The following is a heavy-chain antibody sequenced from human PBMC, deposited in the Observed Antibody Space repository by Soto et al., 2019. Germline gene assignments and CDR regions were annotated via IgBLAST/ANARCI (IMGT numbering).Heavy chain of an antibody. CDR3: ARVGSSWTDDY. D-gene: IGHD6-13*01. CDR1: GGSISSGGYC. Sequence: QVQLQESGPGLVKPSQTLSLTCTVSGGSISSGGYCWSWIRQHPGKGLEWIGYIYYSGSTYYNPSLKSRVTISVDTSKNQFSLKLSSVTAADTAVYYCARVGSSWTDDYWGQGTLVTVSS. V-gene: IGHV4-31*03. CDR2: IYYSGST. J-gene: IGHJ4*02.